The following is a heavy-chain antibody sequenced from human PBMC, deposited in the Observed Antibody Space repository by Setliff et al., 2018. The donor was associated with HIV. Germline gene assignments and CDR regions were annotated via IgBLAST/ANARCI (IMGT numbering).Heavy chain of an antibody. CDR3: ATWTRAETSENFQH. J-gene: IGHJ1*01. CDR1: GYSFTIYW. V-gene: IGHV5-51*01. D-gene: IGHD4-17*01. Sequence: GESLKISCKASGYSFTIYWTGWVRQMPGKGLEWMGVIYPGDSDTRYSPSFQGQVTISADKSITTAYVQWSSLKASDTAMYYCATWTRAETSENFQHWGQGTLVTVS. CDR2: IYPGDSDT.